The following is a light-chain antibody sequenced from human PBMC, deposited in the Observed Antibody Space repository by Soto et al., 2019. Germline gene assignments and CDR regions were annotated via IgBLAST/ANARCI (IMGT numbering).Light chain of an antibody. CDR2: DVT. V-gene: IGLV2-14*03. CDR1: SSDVGGFNY. Sequence: QSVLTQPASVSGSPGQSIAISCTGTSSDVGGFNYVSWYQQHPGKAPKLLIYDVTSRPSGVSDRFSGSKSANTASLTISGLQAEDEADYYCASYTTSSTYVFRTGTKLTVL. CDR3: ASYTTSSTYV. J-gene: IGLJ1*01.